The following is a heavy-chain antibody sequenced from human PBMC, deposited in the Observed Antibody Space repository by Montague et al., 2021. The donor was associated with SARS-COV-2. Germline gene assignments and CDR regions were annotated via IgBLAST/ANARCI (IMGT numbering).Heavy chain of an antibody. Sequence: SLRLSCAASGFTLYAYWMNWVRQAPGKGLEWVANINYDGSETYYVGSVKGRFTISRDNANNALHLQMNNLRAADTAVYYCARAVRGVIILSPYYAMDVWGQGTSVTVSS. V-gene: IGHV3-7*01. D-gene: IGHD3-10*01. CDR3: ARAVRGVIILSPYYAMDV. CDR1: GFTLYAYW. J-gene: IGHJ6*02. CDR2: INYDGSET.